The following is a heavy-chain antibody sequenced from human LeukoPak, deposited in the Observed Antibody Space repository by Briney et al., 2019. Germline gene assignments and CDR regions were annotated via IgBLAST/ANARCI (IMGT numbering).Heavy chain of an antibody. J-gene: IGHJ4*02. Sequence: PSETLSLTCTVPGGSISSSSYYWGWIRQPPGKGLEWIGSIYYSGSTYYNPSLKSRVTISVDTSKNQFSLKLSSVTAADTAVYYCARDLTLHEYYFDYWGQGTLVTVSS. D-gene: IGHD5-24*01. CDR1: GGSISSSSYY. V-gene: IGHV4-39*07. CDR3: ARDLTLHEYYFDY. CDR2: IYYSGST.